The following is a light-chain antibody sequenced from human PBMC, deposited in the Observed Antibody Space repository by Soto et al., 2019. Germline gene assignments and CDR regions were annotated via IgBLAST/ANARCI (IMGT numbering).Light chain of an antibody. J-gene: IGKJ4*01. CDR1: QSISTY. Sequence: DIQMSQSPSSLSASIGDRITITCRASQSISTYLNWYQQKPGKAPRLLIYGASTLQNGVPSRSSGSGSATDYTLTINSLQPEDFATYYCQQSFITPPLTFGGGTTVEMK. CDR2: GAS. CDR3: QQSFITPPLT. V-gene: IGKV1-39*01.